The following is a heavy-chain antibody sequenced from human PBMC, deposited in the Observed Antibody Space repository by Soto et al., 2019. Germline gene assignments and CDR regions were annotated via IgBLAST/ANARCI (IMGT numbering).Heavy chain of an antibody. D-gene: IGHD6-19*01. J-gene: IGHJ4*02. Sequence: QVQLVQSGAEVKKPGASVKVSCKASGYTFTSYAMHWVRQAPGQRLEWMGWINAGNGNTKYSQKFQGRVTITRDTSASTAYMELSSLRSEDTAVYDCARVVGIAVDDYWGQGTLVTVSS. CDR2: INAGNGNT. CDR1: GYTFTSYA. CDR3: ARVVGIAVDDY. V-gene: IGHV1-3*01.